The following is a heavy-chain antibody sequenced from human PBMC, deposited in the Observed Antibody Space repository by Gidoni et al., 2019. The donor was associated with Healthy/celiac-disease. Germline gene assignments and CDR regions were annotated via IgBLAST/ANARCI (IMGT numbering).Heavy chain of an antibody. Sequence: EVRLVESVGGLVQPGGYLRLSCSASGFTFSSYAMHWVSQAPGKGLEYVSAISSKGGSTYYADSVKGRFTISRDNSKNTLYLQMSSLRAEDTAVYYCVKDLVVVSVVWGQGTTVTVSS. CDR3: VKDLVVVSVV. CDR2: ISSKGGST. D-gene: IGHD2-15*01. CDR1: GFTFSSYA. J-gene: IGHJ6*02. V-gene: IGHV3-64D*06.